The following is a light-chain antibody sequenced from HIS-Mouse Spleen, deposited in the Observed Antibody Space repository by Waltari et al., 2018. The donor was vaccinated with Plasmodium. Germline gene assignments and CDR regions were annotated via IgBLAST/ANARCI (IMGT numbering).Light chain of an antibody. Sequence: DIQMTQSPSSLSASVGDRVTITCRASQGISNYLAWHQQKPGKVPKLLIYAASTLQSGVPSRFSGSGAGTDFTLTISGLQPEDVATYYCQKYNSAPHTVGQGTKLEIK. CDR3: QKYNSAPHT. V-gene: IGKV1-27*01. J-gene: IGKJ2*01. CDR2: AAS. CDR1: QGISNY.